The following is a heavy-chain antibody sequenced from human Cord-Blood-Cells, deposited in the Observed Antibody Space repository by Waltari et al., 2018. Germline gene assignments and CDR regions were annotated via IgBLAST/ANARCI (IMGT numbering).Heavy chain of an antibody. V-gene: IGHV4-39*01. CDR3: ARHLSDIVATIDAFDI. CDR1: GGSISSSSYY. Sequence: QLQLQESGPGLVKPSETLSLPCTVSGGSISSSSYYWGWIRQPPGKGLEWIGSIYYSGSTYYNPSLKSRVTISVDTSKNQFSLKLSSVTAADTAVYYCARHLSDIVATIDAFDIWGQGTMVTVSS. CDR2: IYYSGST. D-gene: IGHD5-12*01. J-gene: IGHJ3*02.